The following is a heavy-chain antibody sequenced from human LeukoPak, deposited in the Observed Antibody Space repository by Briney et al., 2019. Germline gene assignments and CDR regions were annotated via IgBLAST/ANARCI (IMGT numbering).Heavy chain of an antibody. J-gene: IGHJ4*02. D-gene: IGHD5-12*01. CDR1: GGSISSSSYY. CDR2: IYYSGST. Sequence: KPSETLSLTCTVSGGSISSSSYYWGWIRQPPGKGLEWIGSIYYSGSTYYNPSLKSRVTISVDTSKNQFSLKLSSGTAADTAVYYCARSASGYDYEGYFDYWGEGTPVTVSS. CDR3: ARSASGYDYEGYFDY. V-gene: IGHV4-39*01.